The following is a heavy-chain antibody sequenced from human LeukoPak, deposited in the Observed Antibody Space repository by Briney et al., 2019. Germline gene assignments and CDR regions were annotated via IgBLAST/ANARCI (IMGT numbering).Heavy chain of an antibody. V-gene: IGHV4-4*07. CDR2: IYTSGST. CDR3: ARGSGYSYGYPFDY. D-gene: IGHD5-18*01. CDR1: GGSISNYY. Sequence: SSVTLSLTCIGSGGSISNYYWIWIRQPAGLGLEWFGRIYTSGSTNYNPSLKSRVTMSVDTPKNQFSLKLTSVSAADTAVYYCARGSGYSYGYPFDYWGQGTLVTVSS. J-gene: IGHJ4*02.